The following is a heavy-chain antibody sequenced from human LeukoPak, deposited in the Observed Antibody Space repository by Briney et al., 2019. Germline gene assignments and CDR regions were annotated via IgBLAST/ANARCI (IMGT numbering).Heavy chain of an antibody. Sequence: PGGSLRLSCAASGFILNIYGMHWVRQAPGKGLEWVAVIWPDGSNKYYADSVKGRFTVSRDDSKNTLYLQMNSLRAEDTAVYYCARASGSYDYWGQGTLVTVSS. CDR3: ARASGSYDY. V-gene: IGHV3-33*01. D-gene: IGHD1-26*01. CDR1: GFILNIYG. J-gene: IGHJ4*02. CDR2: IWPDGSNK.